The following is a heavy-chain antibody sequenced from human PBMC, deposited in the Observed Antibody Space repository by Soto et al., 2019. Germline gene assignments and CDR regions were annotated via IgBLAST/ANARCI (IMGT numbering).Heavy chain of an antibody. J-gene: IGHJ6*02. D-gene: IGHD5-18*01. V-gene: IGHV4-30-2*01. CDR3: ARGLPPDLYSSGYYCYGMDV. CDR2: IYHSGST. CDR1: GGSISSGCYS. Sequence: ILSLTCAVCGGSISSGCYSWSWIRQLPGKGLEWIGYIYHSGSTYYNPSLKSRVTISVDRSKNQFSLKLSSVTAADTAVYYCARGLPPDLYSSGYYCYGMDVCAQGTTVTVSS.